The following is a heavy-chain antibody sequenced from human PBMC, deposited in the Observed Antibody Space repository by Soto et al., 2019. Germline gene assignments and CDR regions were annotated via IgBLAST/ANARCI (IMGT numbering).Heavy chain of an antibody. CDR1: GFTFARYS. V-gene: IGHV3-21*01. CDR2: ISSTTNYI. J-gene: IGHJ4*02. CDR3: ARESEDLTSNFDY. Sequence: PWGSLRLSCAASGFTFARYSINFFGHSPWKGLEWVSSISSTTNYIYYADSMKGRFTVSRDNAKNSVYLEMNSLSAEDTAVYYCARESEDLTSNFDYWGQGTLVTVSS.